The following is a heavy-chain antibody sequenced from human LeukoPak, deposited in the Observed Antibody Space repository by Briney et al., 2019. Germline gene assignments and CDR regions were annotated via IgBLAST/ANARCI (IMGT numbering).Heavy chain of an antibody. D-gene: IGHD3-10*01. CDR1: GGSLSGYY. V-gene: IGHV4-34*01. Sequence: PSETLSLTCAVYGGSLSGYYWSWIRQPPGKGLEWIGEINQSGSTNYNPSLKSRVTMSVGTSKNQFSLKLSSVTAADTAVYYCARGHVLLWFGDGRWFDPWGQGTLVTVSS. J-gene: IGHJ5*02. CDR3: ARGHVLLWFGDGRWFDP. CDR2: INQSGST.